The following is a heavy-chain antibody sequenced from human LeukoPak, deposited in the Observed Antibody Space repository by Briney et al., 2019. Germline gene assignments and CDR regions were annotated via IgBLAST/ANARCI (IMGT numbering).Heavy chain of an antibody. CDR3: AREVTTWYYFDY. CDR2: INPNSGGT. CDR1: GYTFTGYY. V-gene: IGHV1-2*02. J-gene: IGHJ4*02. D-gene: IGHD4-4*01. Sequence: ASVKVSCKASGYTFTGYYMHWVRQAPGQGLEWMGWINPNSGGTNYAQKFQGRVTMTRDTSISTTYMELSRLRSDDTAVYYCAREVTTWYYFDYWSQGTLVTVSS.